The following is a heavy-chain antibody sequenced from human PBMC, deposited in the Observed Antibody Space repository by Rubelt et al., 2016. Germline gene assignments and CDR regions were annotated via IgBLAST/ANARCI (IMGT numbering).Heavy chain of an antibody. CDR3: ARGYFDSTGDFDY. CDR2: INTYNDKT. D-gene: IGHD3-22*01. Sequence: QVHLVQSAIEVKKPGASVKISCKTSGYTFTTYGIIWARRAPGQGLEWMGWINTYNDKTNYPQKFQGRVSMTTDSSTSTAYMELRSLRSADTAVYYCARGYFDSTGDFDYWGQGTLVTVSS. J-gene: IGHJ4*02. V-gene: IGHV1-18*01. CDR1: GYTFTTYG.